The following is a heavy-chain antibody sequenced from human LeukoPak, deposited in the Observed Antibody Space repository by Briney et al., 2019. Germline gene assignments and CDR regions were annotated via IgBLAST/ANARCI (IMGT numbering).Heavy chain of an antibody. V-gene: IGHV4-34*01. CDR2: INHSGST. J-gene: IGHJ4*02. CDR3: ARTASGLFEY. D-gene: IGHD3-10*01. Sequence: SETLSLTCAAYGGSFSGYYWSWIRQPPGKGLEWIGDINHSGSTNYNPSLKGRVTISVDTSKNQFSLKLSSVTAADTAVYYCARTASGLFEYWGQGILVTVSS. CDR1: GGSFSGYY.